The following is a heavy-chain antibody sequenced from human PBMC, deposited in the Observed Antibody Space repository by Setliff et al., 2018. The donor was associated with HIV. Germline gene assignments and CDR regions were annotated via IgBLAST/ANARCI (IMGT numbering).Heavy chain of an antibody. CDR1: GGTFSGHA. CDR2: IIPLYGTA. V-gene: IGHV1-69*13. Sequence: SVKVSCKASGGTFSGHAVNWVRQAPGQGVEWMGEIIPLYGTAHYAQRFQDRVTITADGSTSTAYMELSGLRSADTAVYYCARAPAHEHASGWFSSSNRFDPWGQGTLVTVSS. CDR3: ARAPAHEHASGWFSSSNRFDP. D-gene: IGHD6-19*01. J-gene: IGHJ5*02.